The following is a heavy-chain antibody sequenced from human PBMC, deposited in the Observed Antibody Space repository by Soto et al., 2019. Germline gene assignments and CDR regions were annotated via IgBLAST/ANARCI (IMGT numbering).Heavy chain of an antibody. V-gene: IGHV4-34*01. D-gene: IGHD3-22*01. CDR2: INHSGST. CDR1: GGSFSGYY. J-gene: IGHJ5*02. Sequence: SETLSLTCAVYGGSFSGYYWSWIRQPPGKGLEWIGEINHSGSTNYNPSLKSRVTISVDTSKNQFSLKLSSVTAADTAVYYCARGLFNYYDSSGYYPGCWFDPWGQGTLVTVSS. CDR3: ARGLFNYYDSSGYYPGCWFDP.